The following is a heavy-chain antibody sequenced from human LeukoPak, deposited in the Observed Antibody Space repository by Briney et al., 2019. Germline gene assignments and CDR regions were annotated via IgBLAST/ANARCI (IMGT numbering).Heavy chain of an antibody. Sequence: GGSLRLSCVVSGFTFNNYWMSWVRQAPGKGLELVGNIKPDGSETHYVDSVKGRFTISRDNAENSMTLQMYGLRVEDTAVYYCATTWPTLNYWGQGTLVTVSS. CDR1: GFTFNNYW. J-gene: IGHJ4*02. V-gene: IGHV3-7*01. CDR3: ATTWPTLNY. CDR2: IKPDGSET.